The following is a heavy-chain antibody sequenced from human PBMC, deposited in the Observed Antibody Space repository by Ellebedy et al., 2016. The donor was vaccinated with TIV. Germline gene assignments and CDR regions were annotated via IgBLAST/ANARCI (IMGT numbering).Heavy chain of an antibody. Sequence: SVKVSXKASGGTFSSYAISWVRQAPGQGLEWMGGIIPIFGTANYAQKFQGRVTITADESTSTAYMELSSLRSEDTAVYYCARIATYGMDVWGQGTTVTVSS. V-gene: IGHV1-69*13. J-gene: IGHJ6*02. CDR2: IIPIFGTA. CDR1: GGTFSSYA. D-gene: IGHD3-22*01. CDR3: ARIATYGMDV.